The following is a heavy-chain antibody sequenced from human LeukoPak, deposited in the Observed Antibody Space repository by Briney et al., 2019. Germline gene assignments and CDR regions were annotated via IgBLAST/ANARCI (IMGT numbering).Heavy chain of an antibody. V-gene: IGHV1-18*04. CDR2: ISAYNGNT. CDR3: ARDPQVLSDAFDI. CDR1: GYTFIGYY. J-gene: IGHJ3*02. Sequence: VASVKVSCKASGYTFIGYYMHWVRQAPGQGLEWMGWISAYNGNTNYAQKLQGRVTMTTDTSTSTAYMELRSLRSDDTAVYYCARDPQVLSDAFDIWGQGTMVTVSS. D-gene: IGHD2/OR15-2a*01.